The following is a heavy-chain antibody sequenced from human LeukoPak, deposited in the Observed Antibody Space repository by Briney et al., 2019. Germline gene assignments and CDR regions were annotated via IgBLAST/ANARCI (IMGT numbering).Heavy chain of an antibody. J-gene: IGHJ4*02. CDR3: AKDRLVGRGVYFDC. V-gene: IGHV3-30*02. Sequence: GGSLRLSCAASGFTFSSYCMHWVRQAPGKGLEWVAFIRYDGSNKYYADSVKGRFTIFRDNSKKTLYLQMNSLRAEDTAVYYCAKDRLVGRGVYFDCWGQGSMVTVSS. CDR1: GFTFSSYC. CDR2: IRYDGSNK. D-gene: IGHD1-26*01.